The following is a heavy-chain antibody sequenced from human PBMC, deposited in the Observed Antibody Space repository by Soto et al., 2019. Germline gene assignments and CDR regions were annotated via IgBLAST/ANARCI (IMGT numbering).Heavy chain of an antibody. V-gene: IGHV4-31*03. CDR1: GGSISSGGYY. Sequence: QVQLQESGPGLVKPSQTLSLTCTVSGGSISSGGYYWTLIRQHPGKGLEWIGYIYYSGTTDYHTSLKSRLTVSVGTSKKQCSLKLSSVTAADTAVYYCAREPSIWGQGTLVTVSS. CDR2: IYYSGTT. CDR3: AREPSI. J-gene: IGHJ1*01.